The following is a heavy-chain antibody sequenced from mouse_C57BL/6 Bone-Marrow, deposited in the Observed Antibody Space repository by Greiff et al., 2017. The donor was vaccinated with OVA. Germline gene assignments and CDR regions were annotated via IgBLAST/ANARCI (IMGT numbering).Heavy chain of an antibody. V-gene: IGHV1-64*01. CDR1: GYTFTSYW. CDR2: IHPNSGST. J-gene: IGHJ4*01. Sequence: QVQLQQSGAELVKPGASVKLSCKASGYTFTSYWMHWVKQRPGQGLEWIGMIHPNSGSTNYNEKFKSKATLTVDKSSSTAYMQLSSLTSEDSAVYYCARSARPPYAMDYWGQGTSVTVSS. D-gene: IGHD3-3*01. CDR3: ARSARPPYAMDY.